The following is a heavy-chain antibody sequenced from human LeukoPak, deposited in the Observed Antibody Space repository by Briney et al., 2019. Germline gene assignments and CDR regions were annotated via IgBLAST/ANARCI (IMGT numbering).Heavy chain of an antibody. CDR1: GYTFTGYY. J-gene: IGHJ5*02. CDR2: INPNSGGT. CDR3: ARGMGQQLSDNWFDP. Sequence: ASVKVSCKASGYTFTGYYMHWVRQVPGQGLEWMGWINPNSGGTNYAQKFQGRVTMTRDTSISTAYMELSRLRSDDTAVYYCARGMGQQLSDNWFDPWGQGTLVTVSS. V-gene: IGHV1-2*02. D-gene: IGHD6-13*01.